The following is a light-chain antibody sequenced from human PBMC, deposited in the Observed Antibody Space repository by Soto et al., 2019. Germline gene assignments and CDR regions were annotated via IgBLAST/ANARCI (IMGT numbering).Light chain of an antibody. CDR2: DVS. CDR1: QSVSSAY. Sequence: EIVLTQSPGTLSLSPGERATLSCRASQSVSSAYLAWYQQKPGQAPRLLIYDVSSRATGIPDRFSGSGSGTDFTLTVSRLEPEDVAVYYCQQYGSSPETFGQGTKVEIK. J-gene: IGKJ1*01. CDR3: QQYGSSPET. V-gene: IGKV3-20*01.